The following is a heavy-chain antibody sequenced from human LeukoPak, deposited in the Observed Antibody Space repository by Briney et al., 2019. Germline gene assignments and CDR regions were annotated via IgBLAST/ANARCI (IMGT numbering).Heavy chain of an antibody. D-gene: IGHD3-16*01. CDR1: GFAFSSYG. Sequence: GGSLRLSSAASGFAFSSYGMHWVRQAPGKGLEWVAVIWYDGSDKYYADSVKGRFTISRDNSKNTLYLQMNSLRAEDTAVYYCAKDKDYGYYMDVWGKGTTVTVSS. CDR3: AKDKDYGYYMDV. CDR2: IWYDGSDK. J-gene: IGHJ6*03. V-gene: IGHV3-33*06.